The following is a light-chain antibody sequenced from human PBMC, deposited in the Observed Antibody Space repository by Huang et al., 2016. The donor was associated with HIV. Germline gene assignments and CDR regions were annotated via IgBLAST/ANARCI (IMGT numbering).Light chain of an antibody. CDR3: QQRSAWPLT. Sequence: EIVLPQSPATLSLSPGERANLSCRASQSVHSYLAWYQQKPGQAPRLLIYDAANRATGIPARFSGSGSGKDFTLTISNLQSEDFAVYYCQQRSAWPLTFGGGTKVEI. CDR1: QSVHSY. V-gene: IGKV3-11*01. J-gene: IGKJ4*01. CDR2: DAA.